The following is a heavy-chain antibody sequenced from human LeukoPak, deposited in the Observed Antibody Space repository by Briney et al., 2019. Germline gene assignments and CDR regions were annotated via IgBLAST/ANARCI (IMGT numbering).Heavy chain of an antibody. CDR3: ARDLGYLLWYFDL. CDR2: ISYDGSNK. J-gene: IGHJ2*01. CDR1: GFTFSSYA. V-gene: IGHV3-30-3*01. Sequence: PGGSLRLSCAASGFTFSSYAMHWVRQAPGKGLEWVAVISYDGSNKYYADSVKGRFTISRDNSKNTLYLQMNSLRAEDTAVYYCARDLGYLLWYFDLWGRGTLVTVSS. D-gene: IGHD1-1*01.